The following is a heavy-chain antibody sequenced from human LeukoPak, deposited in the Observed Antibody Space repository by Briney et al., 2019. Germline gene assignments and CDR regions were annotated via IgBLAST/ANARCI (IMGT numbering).Heavy chain of an antibody. CDR3: ARVYYSNSYDYWYFDL. J-gene: IGHJ2*01. CDR1: GGSIRSYY. D-gene: IGHD6-13*01. CDR2: VYYSGST. Sequence: SETLSLTCTVSGGSIRSYYWSWIRQPPGKGLEWIAYVYYSGSTNYNPSLKSRVTISVDTSKNQFSLKLSSVTAADTAVYYCARVYYSNSYDYWYFDLWGRGTLVTVSS. V-gene: IGHV4-59*01.